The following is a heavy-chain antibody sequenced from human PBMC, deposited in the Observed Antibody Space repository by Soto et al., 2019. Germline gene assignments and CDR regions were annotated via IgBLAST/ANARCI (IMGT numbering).Heavy chain of an antibody. Sequence: QVQLVQSGAELQKPGSSVKVSCKASGGTFSSYTISWVRQAPGQGLEWMGRIIPILGIANYAQKFQGRVTITADKSTSTAYMELSSLRSEDTAVYYCARDRTLTYCSGGSCYYMDVWGKGTTVTVSS. D-gene: IGHD2-15*01. V-gene: IGHV1-69*08. CDR1: GGTFSSYT. CDR3: ARDRTLTYCSGGSCYYMDV. CDR2: IIPILGIA. J-gene: IGHJ6*03.